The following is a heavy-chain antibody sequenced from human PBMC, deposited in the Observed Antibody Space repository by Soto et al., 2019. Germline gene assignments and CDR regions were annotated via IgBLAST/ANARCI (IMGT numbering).Heavy chain of an antibody. Sequence: QVQLQESGPGLLKPSQTLSLTCNDSNGYINSGGFYWSWIRQHPGKGLEWIGYIFHSGSTLYNPSLNSRVTLSADTSKNQLSLNLRPVTVADTAVYYCARGGIAGHWFDPWGQGILVTVSS. CDR2: IFHSGST. CDR1: NGYINSGGFY. D-gene: IGHD6-13*01. J-gene: IGHJ5*02. V-gene: IGHV4-31*03. CDR3: ARGGIAGHWFDP.